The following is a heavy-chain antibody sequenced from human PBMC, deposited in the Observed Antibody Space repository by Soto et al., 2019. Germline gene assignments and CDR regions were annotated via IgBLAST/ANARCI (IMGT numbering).Heavy chain of an antibody. Sequence: GASVKVSCKASGYTFTSYAMNWVRQAPGQGLEWMGRINTNTGNPTYAQGFTGRFVFSLDTSVSTAYLQICSLKAEDTAVYYCARDLGGSSAQRNYYYYGMDVWGQGTTVTVSS. J-gene: IGHJ6*02. CDR1: GYTFTSYA. CDR3: ARDLGGSSAQRNYYYYGMDV. D-gene: IGHD6-6*01. V-gene: IGHV7-4-1*01. CDR2: INTNTGNP.